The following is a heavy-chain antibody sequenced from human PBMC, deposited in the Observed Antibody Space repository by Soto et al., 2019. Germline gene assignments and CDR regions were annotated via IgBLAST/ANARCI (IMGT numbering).Heavy chain of an antibody. Sequence: QVQLVQSGAEVKKPGSSVKVSCKVSGGTFSNYAIDWVRLAPGHGLEWMSGIVPIFGTTYYTQKFQGRATIIADESTTTAYLEMSSLRSEDTAIYYCARVEAVAGLYNYHGLDVWGQGTAVTVSS. V-gene: IGHV1-69*12. CDR1: GGTFSNYA. J-gene: IGHJ6*02. D-gene: IGHD6-19*01. CDR3: ARVEAVAGLYNYHGLDV. CDR2: IVPIFGTT.